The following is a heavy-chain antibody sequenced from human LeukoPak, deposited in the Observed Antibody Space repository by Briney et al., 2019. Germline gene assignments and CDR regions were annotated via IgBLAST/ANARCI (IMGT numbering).Heavy chain of an antibody. J-gene: IGHJ6*02. D-gene: IGHD3-10*01. V-gene: IGHV1-2*02. CDR2: INCQSGGT. CDR3: AREEMGWSNHYYVDV. Sequence: ASVAVSCKASGYTFTGYYMHWMRQAPGQGLEWMGWINCQSGGTNYAQNFQGRVTMTRDTSTSTAYLELSSLRSDDTAVYYCAREEMGWSNHYYVDVWGQGTTVIVSS. CDR1: GYTFTGYY.